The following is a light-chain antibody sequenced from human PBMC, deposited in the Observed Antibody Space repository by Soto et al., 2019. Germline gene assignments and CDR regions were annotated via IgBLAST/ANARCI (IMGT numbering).Light chain of an antibody. CDR1: SSDVGGYNY. V-gene: IGLV2-14*03. CDR2: DVT. Sequence: QSALTQPASVSGSPGQSIAISCTGTSSDVGGYNYVSWYQQHPGKAPKLMIYDVTSRPSGVSDRFSGSKSGTTASLTISGLKAEDEADYYCCSYTSSTIYVFGTGTKLTVL. J-gene: IGLJ1*01. CDR3: CSYTSSTIYV.